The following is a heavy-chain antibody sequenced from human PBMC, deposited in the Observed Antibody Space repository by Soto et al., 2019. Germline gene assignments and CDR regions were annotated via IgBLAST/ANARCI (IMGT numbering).Heavy chain of an antibody. V-gene: IGHV4-39*01. J-gene: IGHJ2*01. D-gene: IGHD6-19*01. CDR3: ARTAVATHWYFDL. CDR1: NGSISSRYY. CDR2: IYYVGST. Sequence: LQLQESGPGLVKPSETLSLTCTVSNGSISSRYYWGWLRQTPGKGLEWIASIYYVGSTYYSPSLESRVTISVDTSNNQFSLRLNSVTAADTAVYYCARTAVATHWYFDLWGRGTPVT.